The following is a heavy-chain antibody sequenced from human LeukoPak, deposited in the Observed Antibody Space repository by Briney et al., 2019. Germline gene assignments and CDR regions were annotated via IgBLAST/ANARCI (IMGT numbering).Heavy chain of an antibody. V-gene: IGHV1-2*06. Sequence: ASVKVSCKASGYTFTGYYMHWVRQAPGQGLERTGRINPNSGGTNYAQKIQGRVTMTRDTSISTAYMELSRLRSDDTAVYYCARARTTVTTGQTTCGYWGQGTLVTVSS. J-gene: IGHJ4*02. CDR2: INPNSGGT. CDR1: GYTFTGYY. D-gene: IGHD4-17*01. CDR3: ARARTTVTTGQTTCGY.